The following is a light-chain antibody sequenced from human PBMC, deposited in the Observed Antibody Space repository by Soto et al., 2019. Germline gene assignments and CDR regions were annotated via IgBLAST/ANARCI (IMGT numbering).Light chain of an antibody. Sequence: EIVLTQSPGTLSLSPGESATLSCRASRTVSSTSLAWYQQKPGPAPMLLIYGTSNRATGIPDRFAGSGSETYFTLTITRLEPEDFAVYYCQQYGRLITFGGGTKVEIK. J-gene: IGKJ4*01. CDR2: GTS. V-gene: IGKV3-20*01. CDR3: QQYGRLIT. CDR1: RTVSSTS.